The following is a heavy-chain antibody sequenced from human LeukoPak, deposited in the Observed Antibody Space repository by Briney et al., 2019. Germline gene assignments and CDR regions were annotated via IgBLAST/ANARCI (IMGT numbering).Heavy chain of an antibody. CDR3: VRLFGGNSLFDY. J-gene: IGHJ4*02. CDR2: INEDGGEN. CDR1: GFHFNNYW. V-gene: IGHV3-7*03. Sequence: PGGSLRLSCVASGFHFNNYWMAWVRPAPGKGLEWVANINEDGGENHYLDSVKGRFTMSRDNAKKSVYLQINSLRAEDTAVYYCVRLFGGNSLFDYWGQGTLVTVSS. D-gene: IGHD4-23*01.